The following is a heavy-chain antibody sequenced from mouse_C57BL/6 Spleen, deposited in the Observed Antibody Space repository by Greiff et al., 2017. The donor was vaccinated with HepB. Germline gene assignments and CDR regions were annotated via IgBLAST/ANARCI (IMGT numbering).Heavy chain of an antibody. V-gene: IGHV1-7*01. CDR2: INPSSGYT. CDR3: ARDYDYGGAWFAY. J-gene: IGHJ3*01. CDR1: GYTFTSYW. Sequence: QVQLQQSGAELAKPGASVKLSCKASGYTFTSYWMHWVKQRPGQGLEWIGYINPSSGYTKYNQKFKDQATLTADKSSSTAYMQLISLTYEDSAVYYCARDYDYGGAWFAYWGQGTLVTVSA. D-gene: IGHD2-4*01.